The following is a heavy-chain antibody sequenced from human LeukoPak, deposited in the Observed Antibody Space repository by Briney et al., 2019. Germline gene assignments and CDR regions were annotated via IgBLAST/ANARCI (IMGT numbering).Heavy chain of an antibody. CDR3: ARDGVTVPHYFDY. J-gene: IGHJ4*02. V-gene: IGHV3-33*01. CDR2: IWYDGSNK. CDR1: GFTFSSYG. Sequence: PGGSLRLSCAASGFTFSSYGTHWVRQAPGKGLEWVAVIWYDGSNKYYADSVKGRFTISRDNSKNTLYLQMNSLRAEDTAVYYCARDGVTVPHYFDYWGQGTLVTVSS. D-gene: IGHD4-11*01.